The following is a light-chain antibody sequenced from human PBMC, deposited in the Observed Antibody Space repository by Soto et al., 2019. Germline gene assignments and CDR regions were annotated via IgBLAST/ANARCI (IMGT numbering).Light chain of an antibody. CDR3: TSFAGTNNLA. CDR2: EVT. Sequence: QSVLTQPPSASGSRGQSVTISCTGTSSDVGAYDYISWYQQHPGKAPKLIIYEVTQRPSGVPDRFSGSKFGNTASLTVSGLQAEDEADYYCTSFAGTNNLAFGGGTKLTVL. CDR1: SSDVGAYDY. J-gene: IGLJ3*02. V-gene: IGLV2-8*01.